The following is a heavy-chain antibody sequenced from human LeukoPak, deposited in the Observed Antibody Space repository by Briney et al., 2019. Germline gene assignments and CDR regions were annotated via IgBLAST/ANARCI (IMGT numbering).Heavy chain of an antibody. Sequence: GGSLRLSCAASGFTFSSYSMNWVRQAPGKGLEWVSSISSSSSYIYYADSVKGRFIISRDNAKNSLYLQMNSLRAEDTAVYYCARLERSGIAVYWGQGTLVTVSS. V-gene: IGHV3-21*01. CDR1: GFTFSSYS. CDR3: ARLERSGIAVY. D-gene: IGHD6-19*01. J-gene: IGHJ4*02. CDR2: ISSSSSYI.